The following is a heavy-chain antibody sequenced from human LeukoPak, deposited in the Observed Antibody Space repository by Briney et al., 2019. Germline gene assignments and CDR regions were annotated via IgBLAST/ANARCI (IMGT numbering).Heavy chain of an antibody. V-gene: IGHV2-5*01. CDR1: GFSLSTSGVG. J-gene: IGHJ4*02. D-gene: IGHD3-22*01. CDR3: AHMTPFRWLLGHTTGFDY. CDR2: IYWNDDK. Sequence: SGPTLVKPTQTLTLTCTFSGFSLSTSGVGVGWIRQPPGKALEWLALIYWNDDKRYSPSLKSRLTITKDTSKNQVVLTMTNMDPVDTATYYCAHMTPFRWLLGHTTGFDYWGQGTLVTVSS.